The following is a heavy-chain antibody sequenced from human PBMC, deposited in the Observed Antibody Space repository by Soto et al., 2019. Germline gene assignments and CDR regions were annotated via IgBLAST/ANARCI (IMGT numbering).Heavy chain of an antibody. J-gene: IGHJ4*02. CDR2: ISHDGTNS. CDR3: VKDLEVYGSASSTDS. Sequence: PGGSLRLSCAASGFTFSSYGMRWVRQAPGKGLEWVAVISHDGTNSDAADSVKGRFTISRDNSKNTLYLQMNSLRVEDTAMYYCVKDLEVYGSASSTDSWGQGALVTVSS. CDR1: GFTFSSYG. D-gene: IGHD3-10*01. V-gene: IGHV3-30*18.